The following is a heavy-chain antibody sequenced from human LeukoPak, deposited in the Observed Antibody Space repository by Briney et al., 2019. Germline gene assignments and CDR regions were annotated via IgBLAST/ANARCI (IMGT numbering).Heavy chain of an antibody. J-gene: IGHJ4*02. D-gene: IGHD5-12*01. CDR2: MNPNSGNT. CDR3: AREGVISGYYYFDY. Sequence: SVKVSCKASGYTFTSYDINWVRQATGQGLEWMGWMNPNSGNTGYAQKFQGRVTMTRNTSISTAYMELSSLRSEDTAVYYCAREGVISGYYYFDYWGQGTLVTVSS. CDR1: GYTFTSYD. V-gene: IGHV1-8*01.